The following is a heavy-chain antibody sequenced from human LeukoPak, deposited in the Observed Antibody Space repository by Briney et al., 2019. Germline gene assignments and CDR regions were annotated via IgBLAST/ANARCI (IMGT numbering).Heavy chain of an antibody. J-gene: IGHJ4*02. CDR2: IIPIFGTA. D-gene: IGHD6-19*01. CDR1: GGTFSSYA. CDR3: ARDFNGWSVGTYYFDY. Sequence: SVKVSCKASGGTFSSYAISWVRQAPGQGLEWMGGIIPIFGTANYAQKFQGRVTITADESTSTAYMELSSLRSEDTAVYYCARDFNGWSVGTYYFDYWGQGTLVTVSS. V-gene: IGHV1-69*13.